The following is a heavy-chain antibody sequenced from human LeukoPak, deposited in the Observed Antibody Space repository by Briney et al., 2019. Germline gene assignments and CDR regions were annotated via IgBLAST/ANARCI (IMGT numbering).Heavy chain of an antibody. CDR2: INHSGST. Sequence: SETLSLTCAVYGGSFSGYYWSWIRQPPGKGLEWIGEINHSGSTNYNPSLKSRVTISVDTSKNQFSLKLSSVTAADTAVYYCARVGYYDSSGYYPLDWGQGTLVTVSS. J-gene: IGHJ1*01. D-gene: IGHD3-22*01. CDR1: GGSFSGYY. V-gene: IGHV4-34*01. CDR3: ARVGYYDSSGYYPLD.